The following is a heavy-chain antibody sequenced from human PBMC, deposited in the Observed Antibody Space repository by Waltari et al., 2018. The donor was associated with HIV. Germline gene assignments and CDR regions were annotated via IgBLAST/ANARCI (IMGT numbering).Heavy chain of an antibody. J-gene: IGHJ6*02. D-gene: IGHD2-15*01. V-gene: IGHV4-34*01. CDR2: INHSGST. CDR3: ARGCSGGSCHALGMDV. CDR1: GGSFSGYY. Sequence: QVQIEQRGAGPLTLSVTLSVTCAVSGGSFSGYYWSWIRKPPGKGLEWIGVINHSGSTNYNPSLKSRVTISVDTSKNQFSLKLSSVTAADTAVYYCARGCSGGSCHALGMDVWGQGTTVTVSS.